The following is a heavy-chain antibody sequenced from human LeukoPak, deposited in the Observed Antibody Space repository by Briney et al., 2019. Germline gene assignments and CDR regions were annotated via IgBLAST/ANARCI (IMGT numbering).Heavy chain of an antibody. CDR1: GGSISSGGYY. CDR3: ARARRRGYSYGRGMDWFDP. CDR2: IYYSGST. D-gene: IGHD5-18*01. V-gene: IGHV4-31*03. Sequence: SQTLSLTCTVSGGSISSGGYYWSWIRQHPGKGLEWIGYIYYSGSTYYNPSLKSRVTISVDTSKNQFSLKLSSVTAADTAVYYCARARRRGYSYGRGMDWFDPWGQGTLVTVSS. J-gene: IGHJ5*02.